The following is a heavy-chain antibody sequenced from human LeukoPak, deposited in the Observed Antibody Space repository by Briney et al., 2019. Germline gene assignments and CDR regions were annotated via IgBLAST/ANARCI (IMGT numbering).Heavy chain of an antibody. J-gene: IGHJ4*02. CDR2: ISGTNGIT. Sequence: GGSLRLSCAASGFSFSTTDMSWVRQTPGKGLEWVSGISGTNGITYYADPVKGRFTISRDNSKNTLYLQMNSLRAEDTAVYYCARVAVAGIFLDYWGQGTLVTVSS. D-gene: IGHD6-19*01. CDR3: ARVAVAGIFLDY. CDR1: GFSFSTTD. V-gene: IGHV3-23*01.